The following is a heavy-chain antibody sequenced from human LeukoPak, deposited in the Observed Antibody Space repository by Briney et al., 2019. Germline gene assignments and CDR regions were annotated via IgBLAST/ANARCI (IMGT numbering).Heavy chain of an antibody. Sequence: ASVKVSCKASGYTFTNYYMHWVRQAPGQGLEWMGIINPSDGSTSYAQKFQGRVTMTRDTSTSTVYMELSSLRSDDTAVYYCARTAARRFDYWGQGTLVTVSS. J-gene: IGHJ4*02. V-gene: IGHV1-46*01. D-gene: IGHD6-6*01. CDR3: ARTAARRFDY. CDR2: INPSDGST. CDR1: GYTFTNYY.